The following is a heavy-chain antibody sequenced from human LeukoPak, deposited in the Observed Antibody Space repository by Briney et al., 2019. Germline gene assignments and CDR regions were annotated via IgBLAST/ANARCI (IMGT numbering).Heavy chain of an antibody. V-gene: IGHV1-18*01. Sequence: GASVKVSCKASGYTFTSYGISWVRQAPGQGLEWMGWISAYNGNTNYAQKLQGRVTMTTDTSTSTAYMELRSLRSDDTAVYYCARCDYISTGYNHYYYYGMDVWGQGTTVTVSS. CDR2: ISAYNGNT. J-gene: IGHJ6*02. D-gene: IGHD3-9*01. CDR3: ARCDYISTGYNHYYYYGMDV. CDR1: GYTFTSYG.